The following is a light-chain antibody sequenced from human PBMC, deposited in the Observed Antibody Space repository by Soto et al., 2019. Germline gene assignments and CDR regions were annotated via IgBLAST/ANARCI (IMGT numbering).Light chain of an antibody. J-gene: IGLJ2*01. CDR1: SGYSNYK. CDR2: VGTGGIVG. CDR3: GADHGSGSNFVV. Sequence: QSVLTQPPSASASLGASDTLTCTLSSGYSNYKVDWYQQRPGKGPRFVMRVGTGGIVGSKGDGIPDRFSVLGSGLNRYLTINNIQEEDESDYHCGADHGSGSNFVVFGGGTKLTVL. V-gene: IGLV9-49*01.